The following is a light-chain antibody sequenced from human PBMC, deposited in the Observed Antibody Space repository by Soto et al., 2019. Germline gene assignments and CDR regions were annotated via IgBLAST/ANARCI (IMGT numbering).Light chain of an antibody. CDR1: SSDVGAYNY. V-gene: IGLV2-14*01. Sequence: QSALTQPASVSGSPGQSITISCTGTSSDVGAYNYVSWYQQHPGKAPKVMIYDVSSRPSGVSNRFSGSKSGNTASLTISGLHSEDEADYYCSSYPGVGRVFGTGTKLTVL. J-gene: IGLJ1*01. CDR2: DVS. CDR3: SSYPGVGRV.